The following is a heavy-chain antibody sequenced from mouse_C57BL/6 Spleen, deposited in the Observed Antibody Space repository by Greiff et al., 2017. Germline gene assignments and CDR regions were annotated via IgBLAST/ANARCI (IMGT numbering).Heavy chain of an antibody. CDR1: GYAFSSSW. Sequence: QVQLKESGPELVKPGASVKISCKASGYAFSSSWMNWVKQRPGKGLEWIGRIYPGDGDTNYNGKFKGKATLTADKSSSTAYMQLSSLTSEDSAVYFCARSSLYYGSSYYFDYWGQGTTLTVSS. CDR2: IYPGDGDT. J-gene: IGHJ2*01. V-gene: IGHV1-82*01. D-gene: IGHD1-1*01. CDR3: ARSSLYYGSSYYFDY.